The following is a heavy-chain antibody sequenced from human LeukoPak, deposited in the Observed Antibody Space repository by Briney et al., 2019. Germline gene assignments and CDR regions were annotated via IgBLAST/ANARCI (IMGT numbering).Heavy chain of an antibody. J-gene: IGHJ5*02. CDR2: IKQDGSEK. CDR1: GFTFSYYC. Sequence: GGSLRLSCAASGFTFSYYCMSWVRQAPGKGLEWVANIKQDGSEKYYVDSVKGRFTISRDNAKNSLYLQMNSLRAEDTAVYYCARDDPSWFDPWDQGTLVTVSS. CDR3: ARDDPSWFDP. V-gene: IGHV3-7*01.